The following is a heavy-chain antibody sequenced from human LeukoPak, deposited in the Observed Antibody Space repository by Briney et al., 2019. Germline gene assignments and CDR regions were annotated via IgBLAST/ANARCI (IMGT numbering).Heavy chain of an antibody. Sequence: SETLSLTCTVSGGSISSSSYYWGWIRQPPGTGLEWIGSIYYSGSTYYNPSLKSRVTLSVYTSKNQSSLKLSSVTAADTAVYYCARLGDYVWGSYRNINDAFDIWGQGTMVTVSS. CDR2: IYYSGST. CDR1: GGSISSSSYY. CDR3: ARLGDYVWGSYRNINDAFDI. D-gene: IGHD3-16*02. V-gene: IGHV4-39*01. J-gene: IGHJ3*02.